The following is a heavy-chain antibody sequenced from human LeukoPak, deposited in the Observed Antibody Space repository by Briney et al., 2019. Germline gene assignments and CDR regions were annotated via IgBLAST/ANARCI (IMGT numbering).Heavy chain of an antibody. D-gene: IGHD2-2*01. CDR1: GFTFSSYA. J-gene: IGHJ4*02. CDR3: AKDMGVVVPAASSFDY. CDR2: ISGSGGST. V-gene: IGHV3-23*01. Sequence: PGGSLRLSCAASGFTFSSYAMSWVRQAPGKGLEWVSAISGSGGSTYYADSVKGRFTISRDNSKNTLYLQMNSLRAEDTAVYYCAKDMGVVVPAASSFDYWGQGTLVTVSS.